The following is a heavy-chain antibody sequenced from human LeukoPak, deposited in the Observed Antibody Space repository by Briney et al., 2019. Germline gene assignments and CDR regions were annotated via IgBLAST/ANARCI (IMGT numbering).Heavy chain of an antibody. CDR2: IYYSGST. CDR3: ARSALRPYNSLDY. CDR1: GGSISSGNYY. D-gene: IGHD1-1*01. V-gene: IGHV4-30-4*08. J-gene: IGHJ4*02. Sequence: SQTLSLTCTVSGGSISSGNYYWNWIRQPPGKGLEWIGYIYYSGSTYYNPSLKSRVTISVDTSKNQFSLKLSSVTAADTAVYYCARSALRPYNSLDYWGQGTLVTVSS.